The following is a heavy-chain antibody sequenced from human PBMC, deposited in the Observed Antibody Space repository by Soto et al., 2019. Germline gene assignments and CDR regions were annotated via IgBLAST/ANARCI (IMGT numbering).Heavy chain of an antibody. CDR1: GFTFSSYA. J-gene: IGHJ4*02. Sequence: EVQLLESGGGLVQPGGSLRLSCAASGFTFSSYAMSWVHQAPGKGLEWVSAISGSGGSTYYADSVKGRFTISRDNSKNTLYLQMNSLRAEDTAVYYCAKVIAVAGPGYYYFDYWGQGTLVTVSS. V-gene: IGHV3-23*01. D-gene: IGHD6-19*01. CDR2: ISGSGGST. CDR3: AKVIAVAGPGYYYFDY.